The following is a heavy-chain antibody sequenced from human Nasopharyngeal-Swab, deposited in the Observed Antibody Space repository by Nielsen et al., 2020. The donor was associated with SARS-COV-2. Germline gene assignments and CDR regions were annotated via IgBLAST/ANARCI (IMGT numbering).Heavy chain of an antibody. CDR1: GFTFSSYS. Sequence: GESLKISCAASGFTFSSYSMNWVRQAPGKGLEWVSSISSSSCYIYYADSVKGRFTISRDNAKNSLYLQMNSLRAEDTAVYYCARDRTNDYYYYMDVWGKGTTVTVSS. CDR3: ARDRTNDYYYYMDV. D-gene: IGHD1-1*01. V-gene: IGHV3-21*01. J-gene: IGHJ6*03. CDR2: ISSSSCYI.